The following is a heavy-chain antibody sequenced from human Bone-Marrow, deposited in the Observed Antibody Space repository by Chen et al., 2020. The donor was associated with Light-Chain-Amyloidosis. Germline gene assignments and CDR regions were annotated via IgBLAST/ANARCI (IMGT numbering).Heavy chain of an antibody. CDR3: GRDNIGGVDF. CDR2: IYNSGTT. D-gene: IGHD3-16*01. V-gene: IGHV4-59*01. J-gene: IGHJ4*02. Sequence: QVQLQESGPGLVKPSETLSLTCTVSGGSMDYYYWNWIRQPPGKGLEWIGYIYNSGTTNYNPSLRSRVTMSVDMSQKQFSLKLSSVTAAYTSVYYCGRDNIGGVDFWGQGPPVTVSS. CDR1: GGSMDYYY.